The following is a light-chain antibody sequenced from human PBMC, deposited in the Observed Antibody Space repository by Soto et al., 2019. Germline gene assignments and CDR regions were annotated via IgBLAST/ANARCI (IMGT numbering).Light chain of an antibody. Sequence: VLTQSPGTLSFSPGDTATLSCRASQSFNNTYVAWYQQQYGQAPRLLIYFTSIRATGIPVRFSGSGSGTDFNLTITRLEPDDFAVYYCHHYETSPRGAFGGGTRLEFK. CDR1: QSFNNTY. J-gene: IGKJ4*01. CDR3: HHYETSPRGA. V-gene: IGKV3-20*01. CDR2: FTS.